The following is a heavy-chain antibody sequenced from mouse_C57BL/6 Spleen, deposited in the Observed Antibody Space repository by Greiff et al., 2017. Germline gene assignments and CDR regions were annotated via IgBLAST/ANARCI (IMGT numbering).Heavy chain of an antibody. CDR1: GYAFSSYW. J-gene: IGHJ2*01. CDR2: IYPGDGDT. Sequence: VQLQQSGAELVKPGASVKISCKASGYAFSSYWMNWVKQRPGKGLEWIGQIYPGDGDTNYNGKFKGKATLTADKSSSTAYMQLSSLTAEDSAVYFCAPVGAGTGYFDYWGQGTTLTVSS. CDR3: APVGAGTGYFDY. D-gene: IGHD1-1*01. V-gene: IGHV1-80*01.